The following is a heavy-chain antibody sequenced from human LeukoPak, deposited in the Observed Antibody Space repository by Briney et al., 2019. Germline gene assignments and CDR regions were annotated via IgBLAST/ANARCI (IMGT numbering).Heavy chain of an antibody. V-gene: IGHV4-59*01. J-gene: IGHJ4*02. CDR3: ARGGDYEIDY. CDR1: GVSIRTYY. D-gene: IGHD4-17*01. Sequence: SETLSLTCTVSGVSIRTYYWNWIRQPPGKGPEWIGYIYRGSTNYNPSLESRVTISVDTSKSQCSLKLSSVTAADTAVYYCARGGDYEIDYWGQGILVTVSS. CDR2: IYRGST.